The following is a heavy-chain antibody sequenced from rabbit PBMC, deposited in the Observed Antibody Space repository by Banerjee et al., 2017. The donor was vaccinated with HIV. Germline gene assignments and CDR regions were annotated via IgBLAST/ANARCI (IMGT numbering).Heavy chain of an antibody. CDR1: GSDISSNA. CDR2: IYAGSTGST. Sequence: QEQLVESGGGLVQPEGSLTLTCKASGSDISSNAMCWVRQAPGKGLELIAYIYAGSTGSTDYASWAKGRFTISKASSTTVTLQMTSLTGADTATYFCARDLAAVTGWNFGLWGPGTLVTVS. V-gene: IGHV1S45*01. CDR3: ARDLAAVTGWNFGL. D-gene: IGHD7-1*01. J-gene: IGHJ4*01.